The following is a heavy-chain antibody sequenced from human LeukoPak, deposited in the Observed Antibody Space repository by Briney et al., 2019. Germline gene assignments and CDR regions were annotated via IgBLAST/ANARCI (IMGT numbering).Heavy chain of an antibody. D-gene: IGHD5-12*01. CDR2: IYHTGNT. Sequence: SETLSLTCAVSGFSISSGYDWGWIRQPPGKGLEWIGNIYHTGNTYFNPSLGSRVTISVDTSKNQISLRLASVTVADTAIYYCARVPPYRRFDSWGQGTLVTVSS. J-gene: IGHJ4*02. CDR1: GFSISSGYD. CDR3: ARVPPYRRFDS. V-gene: IGHV4-38-2*01.